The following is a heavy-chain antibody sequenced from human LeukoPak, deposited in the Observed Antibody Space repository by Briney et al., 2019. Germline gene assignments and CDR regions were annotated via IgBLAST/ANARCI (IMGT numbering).Heavy chain of an antibody. V-gene: IGHV3-7*01. CDR1: GFTFSSYW. CDR2: IKEDGSET. D-gene: IGHD1-20*01. CDR3: ARDPKDNWNDNDY. J-gene: IGHJ4*02. Sequence: GGSLRLSCAASGFTFSSYWMSWVRQTPEKGLEWVANIKEDGSETYYVDSVKGRISISRANAKNSLYLQINSLGAEDTAVYYCARDPKDNWNDNDYWGQGTLVTVSS.